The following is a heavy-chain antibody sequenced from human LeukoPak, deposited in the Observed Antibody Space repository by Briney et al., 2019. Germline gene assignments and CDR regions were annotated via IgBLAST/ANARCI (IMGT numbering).Heavy chain of an antibody. J-gene: IGHJ5*02. CDR3: AREAITIFGVVRTQTTYGPHRFDP. Sequence: GASVKVSCKVSGYTLTELSMHWVRPAPGKGLEWMGRFDPEDGETIYAQKFQGRVTMTEDTSTDTAYMELSSLRSEDTAVYYCAREAITIFGVVRTQTTYGPHRFDPWGQGTLVTVSS. V-gene: IGHV1-24*01. CDR2: FDPEDGET. CDR1: GYTLTELS. D-gene: IGHD3-3*01.